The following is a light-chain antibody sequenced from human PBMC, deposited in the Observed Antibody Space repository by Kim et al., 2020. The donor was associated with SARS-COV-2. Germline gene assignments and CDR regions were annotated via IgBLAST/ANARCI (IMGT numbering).Light chain of an antibody. CDR3: ATWDDSLNGWV. CDR2: ANN. Sequence: QSVLTQPPSASGTPGQRVTISCSGSSSNIESNTVNWYQQFPGTAPKLLIFANNHRPSGVPDRFSGAKSGTSASLAISGLHSKDEADYYCATWDDSLNGWVFGGGTQLTVL. V-gene: IGLV1-44*01. J-gene: IGLJ3*02. CDR1: SSNIESNT.